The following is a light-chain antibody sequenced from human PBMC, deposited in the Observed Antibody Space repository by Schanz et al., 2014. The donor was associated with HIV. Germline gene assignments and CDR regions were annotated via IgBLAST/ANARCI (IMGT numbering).Light chain of an antibody. CDR2: DVS. V-gene: IGLV2-14*03. Sequence: QSALTQPASVSGSSGQSITISCTGTSSDVGGYNYVSWYQQHPGKAPKLMIYDVSNRPSGVSIRFSGSKSGNTASLTVSGLQADDEADYYCSSYAATSNVLFGGGTKLTVL. J-gene: IGLJ3*02. CDR1: SSDVGGYNY. CDR3: SSYAATSNVL.